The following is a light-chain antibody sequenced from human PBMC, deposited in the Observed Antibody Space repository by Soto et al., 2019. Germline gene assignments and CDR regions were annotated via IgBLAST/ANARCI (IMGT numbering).Light chain of an antibody. J-gene: IGKJ4*01. Sequence: EIVLTQFPATLSLSPGERATLSCRASQSISSYLAWYQQKPGQAPRLLISDASNRATGIPARFSGSGSGTDFTLTISSLEPEDFAVYYCLQRSSWPWGPTFGGGTKVEIK. CDR3: LQRSSWPWGPT. CDR1: QSISSY. V-gene: IGKV3-11*01. CDR2: DAS.